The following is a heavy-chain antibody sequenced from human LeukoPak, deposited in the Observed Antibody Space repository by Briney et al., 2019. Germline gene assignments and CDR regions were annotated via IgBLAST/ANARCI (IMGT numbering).Heavy chain of an antibody. CDR3: AKDVEDLAYCGGDCYFDAFDI. D-gene: IGHD2-21*01. Sequence: GGSLRLSCAASGFTFSSYWMHWVRQAPGKGLVWVSVIYSDDSTNYADSVKGRFTISRDNSKNTLYLQMNSLRAEDTAVYYCAKDVEDLAYCGGDCYFDAFDIWGQGTMVTVSS. V-gene: IGHV3-53*01. J-gene: IGHJ3*02. CDR1: GFTFSSYW. CDR2: IYSDDST.